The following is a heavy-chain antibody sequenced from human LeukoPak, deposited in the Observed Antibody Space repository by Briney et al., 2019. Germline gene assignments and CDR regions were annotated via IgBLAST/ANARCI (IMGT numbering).Heavy chain of an antibody. D-gene: IGHD3-22*01. Sequence: GGSLRLSCAASGFTVSSNYMSWVRQAPGKGLEWVSIIYSGGSTYYADSVKGRFTISRDNSKNTLYLQMNSLRAEDTAVYYCATLDSSAYYAYYYYYGMDVWGKGTTVTVSS. J-gene: IGHJ6*04. CDR3: ATLDSSAYYAYYYYYGMDV. CDR2: IYSGGST. CDR1: GFTVSSNY. V-gene: IGHV3-53*01.